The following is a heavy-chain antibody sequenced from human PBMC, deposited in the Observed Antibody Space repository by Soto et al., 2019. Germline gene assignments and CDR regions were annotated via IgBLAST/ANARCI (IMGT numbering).Heavy chain of an antibody. CDR3: ARGEWFLRGYGMDV. Sequence: QVQLQESGPGLVKASETLSLTCTVSGDSISTDYWSWIRQPPGKRLEYIGFIYNGGSPNYSPSLGSRVTISPDTSKNQFSLTLSSVTAADTAVYYCARGEWFLRGYGMDVWGRGTTVTVS. J-gene: IGHJ6*02. CDR1: GDSISTDY. CDR2: IYNGGSP. D-gene: IGHD3-3*01. V-gene: IGHV4-59*01.